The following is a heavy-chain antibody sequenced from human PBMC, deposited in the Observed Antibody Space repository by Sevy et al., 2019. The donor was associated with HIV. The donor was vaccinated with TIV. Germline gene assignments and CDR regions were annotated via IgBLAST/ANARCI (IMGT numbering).Heavy chain of an antibody. D-gene: IGHD3-10*01. J-gene: IGHJ4*02. CDR3: TRHRLSMVRGIIMAHYFDY. CDR1: GFTFSGSA. CDR2: IRSKSNSHAT. Sequence: GGSLRLSCAASGFTFSGSAIHWVRQASGKGLEWVGRIRSKSNSHATAYAASVKGRFTISRDDSKNTAYLQMNSLKTEDTVVYYCTRHRLSMVRGIIMAHYFDYWGPGTLVTVSS. V-gene: IGHV3-73*01.